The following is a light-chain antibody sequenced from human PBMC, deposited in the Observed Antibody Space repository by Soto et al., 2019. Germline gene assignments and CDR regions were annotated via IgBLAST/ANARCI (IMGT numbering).Light chain of an antibody. Sequence: DIQMTQSPSTLSASVGDRVTITCRASQSISSWLAWYQQKPGKAPKLLIYKASSLESGGPSRFSGSGSGTEFTLTISSLQPDDFASYYCQQYNSYSWITFGQGTKLEIK. V-gene: IGKV1-5*03. CDR3: QQYNSYSWIT. CDR1: QSISSW. CDR2: KAS. J-gene: IGKJ2*01.